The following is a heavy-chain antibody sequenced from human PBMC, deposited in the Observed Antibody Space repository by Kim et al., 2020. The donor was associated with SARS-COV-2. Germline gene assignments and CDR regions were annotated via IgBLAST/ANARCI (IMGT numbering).Heavy chain of an antibody. CDR1: GFTFTSSS. Sequence: SVKVSCKASGFTFTSSSVQWVRQARGQRLEWIGWIVVGSGNTNYAQKFQERVTITRDMSTSTAYMELSSLRSEDTAVYYCAAGGSSYYDFWSGYLDAFDIWGQGTMVTVSS. CDR2: IVVGSGNT. D-gene: IGHD3-3*01. CDR3: AAGGSSYYDFWSGYLDAFDI. J-gene: IGHJ3*02. V-gene: IGHV1-58*01.